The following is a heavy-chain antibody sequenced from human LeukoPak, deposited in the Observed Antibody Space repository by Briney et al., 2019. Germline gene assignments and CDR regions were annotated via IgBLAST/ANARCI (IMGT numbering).Heavy chain of an antibody. CDR1: GGSISTYY. Sequence: KPSETLSLTCTVSGGSISTYYWNWIRQPPGKGLEWIGSIYSSVSTYYNPSLKSRVTISVDTSKNQFSLRLSSVTAADTALYYCAYSGSYGHLGYWGQGIPVTVSS. CDR3: AYSGSYGHLGY. V-gene: IGHV4-59*05. J-gene: IGHJ4*02. CDR2: IYSSVST. D-gene: IGHD1-26*01.